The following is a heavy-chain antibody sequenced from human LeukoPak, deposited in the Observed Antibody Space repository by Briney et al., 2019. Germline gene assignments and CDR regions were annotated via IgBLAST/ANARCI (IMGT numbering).Heavy chain of an antibody. J-gene: IGHJ5*02. CDR1: GFTFSSYS. V-gene: IGHV3-21*01. D-gene: IGHD1-7*01. CDR3: ARGLNWNYGWFDP. Sequence: GGSLRLSCAASGFTFSSYSMNWVRQAPGKGLEWVSCISSSSSYIYYADSVKGRSTISRDNAKNSLYLQMNSLRAEDTAVYYCARGLNWNYGWFDPWGQGTLVTVSS. CDR2: ISSSSSYI.